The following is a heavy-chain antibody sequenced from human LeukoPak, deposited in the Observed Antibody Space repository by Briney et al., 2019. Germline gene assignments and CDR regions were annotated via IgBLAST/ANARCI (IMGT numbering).Heavy chain of an antibody. J-gene: IGHJ6*03. CDR3: ARASIVGATPKGDYYYYYMDV. D-gene: IGHD1-26*01. CDR2: IIPIFGTA. Sequence: SVKVSCKASGGTFSSYAISWVRQAPGQGLEWMGGIIPIFGTANYAQKFQGRVTITTDESTSTAYMELSSLRSEDTAVYYCARASIVGATPKGDYYYYYMDVWGKGTTVTVSS. CDR1: GGTFSSYA. V-gene: IGHV1-69*05.